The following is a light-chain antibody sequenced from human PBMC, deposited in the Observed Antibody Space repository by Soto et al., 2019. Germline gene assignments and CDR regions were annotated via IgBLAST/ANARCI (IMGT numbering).Light chain of an antibody. V-gene: IGKV3-20*01. J-gene: IGKJ1*01. Sequence: IVLTQSPHTLSFSPGERATLSCRASQSVTTQLAWYQQKPGQAPRLIIHGASSRATGVPDRITGSGSGTDFTLSISRLEPEDFAVYYCQQYGGSTRTFGQGTKVDIK. CDR1: QSVTTQ. CDR2: GAS. CDR3: QQYGGSTRT.